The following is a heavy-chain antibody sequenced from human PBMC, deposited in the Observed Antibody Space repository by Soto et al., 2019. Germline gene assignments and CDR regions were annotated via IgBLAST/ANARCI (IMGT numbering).Heavy chain of an antibody. CDR3: ASPNYGDYVEDYYYYGMDV. Sequence: ASVKVSCKASGYTFTSYAMHWVRQAPGQRLEWMGWINAGNGNTKYSQKFQGRVTITRDTSAGTAYMELSSLRSEDTAVYYCASPNYGDYVEDYYYYGMDVWGQGTTVTVSS. J-gene: IGHJ6*02. V-gene: IGHV1-3*01. CDR1: GYTFTSYA. CDR2: INAGNGNT. D-gene: IGHD4-17*01.